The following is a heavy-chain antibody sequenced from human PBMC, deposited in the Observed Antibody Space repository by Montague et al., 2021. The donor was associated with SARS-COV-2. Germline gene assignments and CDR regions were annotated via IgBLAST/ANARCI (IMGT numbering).Heavy chain of an antibody. J-gene: IGHJ4*02. CDR2: IYPGGNT. CDR1: GGSISSGYFY. CDR3: ARGGYGGWTVYYFDY. V-gene: IGHV4-61*02. Sequence: TLSLTCTVSGGSISSGYFYWSWIRQPARKGLEWSGLIYPGGNTNYNPSLKSPVTISVDRSKNHFSLRLSSVTAADTAMYYCARGGYGGWTVYYFDYWGQGTLVTVSS. D-gene: IGHD4/OR15-4a*01.